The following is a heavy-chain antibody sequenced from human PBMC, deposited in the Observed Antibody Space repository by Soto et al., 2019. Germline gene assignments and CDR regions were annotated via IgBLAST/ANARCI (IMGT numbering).Heavy chain of an antibody. CDR1: GYSFTSYW. Sequence: PGESLKISCKGSGYSFTSYWISWVRQMPGKGLEWMGRIDPSDSYTNYSPSFQGHVTISADKSISTAYLQWSSLKASDTAMYYCAREGALLFGGNSDYYSTMDVWGQGTTVTVSS. V-gene: IGHV5-10-1*01. CDR3: AREGALLFGGNSDYYSTMDV. CDR2: IDPSDSYT. D-gene: IGHD2-21*02. J-gene: IGHJ6*02.